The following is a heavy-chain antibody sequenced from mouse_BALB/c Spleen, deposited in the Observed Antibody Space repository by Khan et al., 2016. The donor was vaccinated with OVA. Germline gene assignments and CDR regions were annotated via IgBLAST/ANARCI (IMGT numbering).Heavy chain of an antibody. Sequence: QVQLQQSEAELAKPGASVKMSCKASGYTFTTYWMHWVKQRPGQGLDWIGYINPSTGYTEYNQKFKDKATLTADKSSSTAYMQLNSLTSEDSAVYYCARRGVYGIFAYWGQGTLVTVSA. CDR2: INPSTGYT. CDR1: GYTFTTYW. D-gene: IGHD2-1*01. CDR3: ARRGVYGIFAY. J-gene: IGHJ3*01. V-gene: IGHV1-7*01.